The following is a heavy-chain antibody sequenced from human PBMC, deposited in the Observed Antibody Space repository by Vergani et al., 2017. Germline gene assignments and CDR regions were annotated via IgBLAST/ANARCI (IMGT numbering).Heavy chain of an antibody. J-gene: IGHJ4*02. CDR3: AGFGELSYIDY. D-gene: IGHD3-10*01. CDR2: IYHSGST. V-gene: IGHV4-38-2*02. Sequence: QVQLQESGPGLVKPSETLSLTCTVSGYSISSGYYWGWIRPPPGKGLEWIGSIYHSGSTYYNPSLKSRVTISVDTSKNQFSLKLSSVTAADTAVYYCAGFGELSYIDYWGQGTLVTVSS. CDR1: GYSISSGYY.